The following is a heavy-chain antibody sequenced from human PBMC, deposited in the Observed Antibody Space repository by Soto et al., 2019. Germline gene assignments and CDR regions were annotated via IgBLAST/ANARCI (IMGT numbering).Heavy chain of an antibody. Sequence: QVQLVQSGAEVKKPGASVKVSCKASGYTFTSYGISWVRQAPGQGLEWMGWISAYNGNTNYAQQLQGRVTMTTDTSTSTADIQLRSLRSDDTSVYYGARDRHGDYSSDYWGQRALVTVSS. CDR3: ARDRHGDYSSDY. CDR1: GYTFTSYG. V-gene: IGHV1-18*01. J-gene: IGHJ4*02. D-gene: IGHD2-21*02. CDR2: ISAYNGNT.